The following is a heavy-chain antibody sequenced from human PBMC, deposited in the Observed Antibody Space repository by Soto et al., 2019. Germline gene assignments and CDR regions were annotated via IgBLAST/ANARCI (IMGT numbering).Heavy chain of an antibody. V-gene: IGHV4-59*01. Sequence: SETLSLTCNVSDGSISSYYWSWIRQPPEKGLKWIGYIYYSGSTNYNPSLKSRVTISVDTSKYQFSLKLSSVSAADTAVYYCARVYAYYFDIWGQGTMVTVSS. D-gene: IGHD1-26*01. J-gene: IGHJ3*02. CDR1: DGSISSYY. CDR3: ARVYAYYFDI. CDR2: IYYSGST.